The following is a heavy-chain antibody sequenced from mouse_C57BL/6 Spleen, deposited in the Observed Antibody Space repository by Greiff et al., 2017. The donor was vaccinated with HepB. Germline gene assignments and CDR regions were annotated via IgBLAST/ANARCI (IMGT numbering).Heavy chain of an antibody. CDR2: IYPGSGST. CDR3: AYYYGSSSLFDY. Sequence: LKQPGAELVKPGASVKMSCKASGYTFTSYWITWVKQRPGQGLEWIGDIYPGSGSTNYNEKFKSKATLTVDTSSSTAYMQLSSLTSEDSAVYYCAYYYGSSSLFDYWGQGTTLTVSS. J-gene: IGHJ2*01. V-gene: IGHV1-55*01. D-gene: IGHD1-1*01. CDR1: GYTFTSYW.